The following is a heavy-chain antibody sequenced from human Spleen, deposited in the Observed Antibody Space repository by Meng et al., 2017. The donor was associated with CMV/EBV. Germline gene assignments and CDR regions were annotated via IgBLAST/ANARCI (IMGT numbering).Heavy chain of an antibody. D-gene: IGHD5-12*01. CDR3: ARGGYSGYDLHLLFDY. CDR2: IYYSGST. V-gene: IGHV4-59*01. CDR1: GGSISSYY. J-gene: IGHJ4*02. Sequence: SETLFLTCTVSGGSISSYYWSWIRQPPGKGLEWIGYIYYSGSTNYNPSLKSRVTISVDTSKNQFSLKLSSVTAADTAVYYCARGGYSGYDLHLLFDYWGQGTLVTVSS.